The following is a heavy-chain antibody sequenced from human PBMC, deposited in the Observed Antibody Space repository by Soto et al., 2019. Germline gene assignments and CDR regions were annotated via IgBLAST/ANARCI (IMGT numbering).Heavy chain of an antibody. V-gene: IGHV3-13*01. D-gene: IGHD1-7*01. Sequence: GGSLRLSCAASGFTFSSYDMHWVRQATGKGLEWVSAIGTAGDTYYPGSVKGRFTISRDNTMNTLYLQMNSLRAEDTAVYYCAKGGITGTTRRWFDPWGQGTLVTVSS. CDR3: AKGGITGTTRRWFDP. CDR2: IGTAGDT. CDR1: GFTFSSYD. J-gene: IGHJ5*02.